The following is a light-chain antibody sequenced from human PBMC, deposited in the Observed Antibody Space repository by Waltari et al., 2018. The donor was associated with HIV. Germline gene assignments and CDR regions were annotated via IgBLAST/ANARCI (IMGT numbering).Light chain of an antibody. CDR3: ASYTSTSARV. CDR1: SSDVGDYNY. CDR2: EVS. V-gene: IGLV2-14*01. Sequence: QSALTQPASVSGSPGQSIPISCTGTSSDVGDYNYVSWFKQHPGKVPKLLIYEVSNRPSGVSYRFSGSKSGNTASLTISGLQAEDEADYYCASYTSTSARVFGGGTKVTVL. J-gene: IGLJ3*02.